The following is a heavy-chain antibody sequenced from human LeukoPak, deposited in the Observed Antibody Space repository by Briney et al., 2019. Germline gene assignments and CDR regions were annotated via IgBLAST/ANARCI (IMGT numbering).Heavy chain of an antibody. CDR1: GFTFDNYR. V-gene: IGHV3-23*01. D-gene: IGHD4-17*01. CDR2: VNADGGNT. J-gene: IGHJ3*02. Sequence: GSLRLSCAASGFTFDNYRMSWVRQAPGKGLEWVSTVNADGGNTYYADPVKGRFTISRDNSKNTLFLQMNNLRPEDTAVYYCGRDPNGDYIGAFDMWGPGTMVTVSS. CDR3: GRDPNGDYIGAFDM.